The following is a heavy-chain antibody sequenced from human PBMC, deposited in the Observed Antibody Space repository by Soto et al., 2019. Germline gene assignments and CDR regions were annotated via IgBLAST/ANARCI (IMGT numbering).Heavy chain of an antibody. D-gene: IGHD3-3*01. CDR2: ISSSSSTI. Sequence: GGSLRLSCGASGFTFSSYSMNLVRQAPGKGLEWVSYISSSSSTIYYADSVKGRFTISRDNAKNSLYLQMNSLRAEDTAVYYCARESPSENYDFWSGYYTTYYYYYMDVWGKGTTVTVSS. CDR3: ARESPSENYDFWSGYYTTYYYYYMDV. CDR1: GFTFSSYS. V-gene: IGHV3-48*01. J-gene: IGHJ6*03.